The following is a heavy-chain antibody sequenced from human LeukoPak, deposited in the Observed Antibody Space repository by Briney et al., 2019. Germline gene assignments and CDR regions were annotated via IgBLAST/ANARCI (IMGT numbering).Heavy chain of an antibody. Sequence: GGSLRLSCAASGFTFSDYYMSWIRQAPGKGLEWVSYISSSGSTIYYADSVKGRFTISRDNAKNSLYLQMNSLRAEDTAVYYWATEGRIINYYYMDVWGKGTTVTVSS. CDR1: GFTFSDYY. V-gene: IGHV3-11*04. CDR2: ISSSGSTI. D-gene: IGHD3-16*01. J-gene: IGHJ6*03. CDR3: ATEGRIINYYYMDV.